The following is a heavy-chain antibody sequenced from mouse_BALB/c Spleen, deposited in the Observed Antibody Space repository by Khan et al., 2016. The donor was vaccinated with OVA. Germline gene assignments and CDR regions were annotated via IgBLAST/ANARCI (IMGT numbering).Heavy chain of an antibody. CDR3: TRKDYYDYDPFPY. CDR2: INYSGNT. Sequence: EVQLQESGPGLVKPSQSLSLTCTVTGYSITSEYAWNWIRHFPGNKLEWMGYINYSGNTRYNPSLKSRISITRDTSKNQFFLQLNSVTTEDPATYYCTRKDYYDYDPFPYWGHGTLVTVSA. CDR1: GYSITSEYA. J-gene: IGHJ3*01. D-gene: IGHD2-4*01. V-gene: IGHV3-2*02.